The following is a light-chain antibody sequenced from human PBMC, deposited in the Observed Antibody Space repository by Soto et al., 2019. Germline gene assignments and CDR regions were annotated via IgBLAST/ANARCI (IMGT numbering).Light chain of an antibody. V-gene: IGLV2-14*01. CDR2: EVS. Sequence: QSVLTQPASVSGSPGQSITISCPGTVTDVGGYNYVSWYQQHPGRAPKLMISEVSNRPSGVSTRFSGSKSGNTASLTISGLQAEDEADYYCSSYTSSRTFVFGAGTKVTVL. CDR3: SSYTSSRTFV. CDR1: VTDVGGYNY. J-gene: IGLJ1*01.